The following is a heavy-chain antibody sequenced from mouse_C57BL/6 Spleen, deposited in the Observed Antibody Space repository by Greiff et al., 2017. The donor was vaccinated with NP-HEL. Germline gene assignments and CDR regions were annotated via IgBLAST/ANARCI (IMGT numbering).Heavy chain of an antibody. CDR1: GYTFTDYN. V-gene: IGHV1-18*01. CDR3: ASEGSGWFAY. D-gene: IGHD3-1*01. Sequence: EVQLQQSGPELVKPGASVKIPCKASGYTFTDYNMDWVKQSHGKSLEWIGDINPNNGGTIYNQKFKGKATLTVDKSSSTAYMELRSLTAEDTAVYYCASEGSGWFAYWGQGTLVTVSA. CDR2: INPNNGGT. J-gene: IGHJ3*01.